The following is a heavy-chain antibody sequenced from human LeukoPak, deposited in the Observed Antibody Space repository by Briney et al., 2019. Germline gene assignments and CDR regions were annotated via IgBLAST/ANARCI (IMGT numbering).Heavy chain of an antibody. CDR3: ARDPYSGNYGNYYYYYMDV. V-gene: IGHV3-20*04. D-gene: IGHD1-26*01. CDR1: GFTFDDYG. Sequence: GGSLRLSCAASGFTFDDYGMSWVRQAPGKGLEWVSGINWNGGSTGYADSVKGRFTISRDNAKNSLFLQMNNLSPDDTAVHFCARDPYSGNYGNYYYYYMDVWGKGTTVTISS. J-gene: IGHJ6*03. CDR2: INWNGGST.